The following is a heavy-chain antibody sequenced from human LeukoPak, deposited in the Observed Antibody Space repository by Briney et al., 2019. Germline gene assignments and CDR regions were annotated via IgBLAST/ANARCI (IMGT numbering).Heavy chain of an antibody. V-gene: IGHV1-2*02. J-gene: IGHJ4*02. D-gene: IGHD4-17*01. CDR1: GYTFTGYY. CDR2: INPNSGGT. CDR3: ARDLFYGESDDY. Sequence: ASVKVSCKASGYTFTGYYMHWVRQAPGQGLEWMGWINPNSGGTNYAQKFQGRVTMTRDTSISTAYMEPSRLRSDDTAVYYCARDLFYGESDDYWGQGTLVTVSS.